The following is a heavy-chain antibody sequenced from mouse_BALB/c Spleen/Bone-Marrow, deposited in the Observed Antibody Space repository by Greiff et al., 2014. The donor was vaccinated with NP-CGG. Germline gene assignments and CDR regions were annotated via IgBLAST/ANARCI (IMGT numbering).Heavy chain of an antibody. CDR2: INPGSGGA. Sequence: QVQLQQSGAELVRPGTAVNVSCKASGYAFTNYLIEWVKQRPGQGLEWIGVINPGSGGAIYNEKFKGKATLTADKSSSTAYMQLSSLTSDDSAVYFCARFGRYYFDYWGQGTTLTVSS. CDR1: GYAFTNYL. CDR3: ARFGRYYFDY. J-gene: IGHJ2*01. V-gene: IGHV1-54*01.